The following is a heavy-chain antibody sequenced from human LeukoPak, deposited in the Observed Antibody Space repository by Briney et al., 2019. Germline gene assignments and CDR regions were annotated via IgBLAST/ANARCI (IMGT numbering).Heavy chain of an antibody. Sequence: GGSLRLSCAASGFTFSSYAMHWVRQAPGKGLEWVAVISYDGSNKYYADSVKGRFTISRDNSKNTLYLQMNSLRAEDTAVYYCARDLLGGYDWGYYFDYWGQGTLVTVSS. J-gene: IGHJ4*02. V-gene: IGHV3-30-3*01. D-gene: IGHD5-12*01. CDR1: GFTFSSYA. CDR3: ARDLLGGYDWGYYFDY. CDR2: ISYDGSNK.